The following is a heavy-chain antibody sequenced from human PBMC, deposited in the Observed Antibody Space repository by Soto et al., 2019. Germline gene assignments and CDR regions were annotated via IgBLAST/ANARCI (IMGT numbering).Heavy chain of an antibody. CDR1: GGTFDNYA. CDR2: IIPIFGTQ. CDR3: ARDGGRDGYFGNWFDP. Sequence: QVQLVQSGAEVKKPGSSVKVSCKASGGTFDNYAISWVRQAPGQGLEWVGGIIPIFGTQNYAQKFRGRVTITADESTTTAYMELSRLRSEDTAVYYCARDGGRDGYFGNWFDPWGQGTLVTVSS. J-gene: IGHJ5*02. D-gene: IGHD5-12*01. V-gene: IGHV1-69*12.